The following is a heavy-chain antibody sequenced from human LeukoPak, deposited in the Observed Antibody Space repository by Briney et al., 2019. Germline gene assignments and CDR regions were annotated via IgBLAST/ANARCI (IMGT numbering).Heavy chain of an antibody. V-gene: IGHV3-7*01. D-gene: IGHD3-3*01. Sequence: GGSLRLSCAASGFTFSSYWMSWVRQAPGKGLEWVANIKQDGSEKYYVDSVKGRFTISRDNAKNSLYLQMNSLRAEDTAVYYCAKDCYDFWSGYEGYYFDHWGQGTLVTVSS. CDR3: AKDCYDFWSGYEGYYFDH. CDR1: GFTFSSYW. CDR2: IKQDGSEK. J-gene: IGHJ4*02.